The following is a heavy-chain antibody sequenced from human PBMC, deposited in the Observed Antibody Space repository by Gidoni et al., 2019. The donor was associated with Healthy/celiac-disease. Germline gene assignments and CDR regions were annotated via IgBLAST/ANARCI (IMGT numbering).Heavy chain of an antibody. CDR3: AWIAVVAATGDAFDI. CDR1: GYTFTGYY. J-gene: IGHJ3*02. D-gene: IGHD2-15*01. CDR2: INPNSGGT. Sequence: HVQLVQSGAEVTKPGASVKVSCQASGYTFTGYYMHWVRQAPGQGLEWMGWINPNSGGTNYAQKFQGRVTMTRDTSISTAYMELSRLRSDDTAVYYCAWIAVVAATGDAFDIWGQGTMVTVSS. V-gene: IGHV1-2*02.